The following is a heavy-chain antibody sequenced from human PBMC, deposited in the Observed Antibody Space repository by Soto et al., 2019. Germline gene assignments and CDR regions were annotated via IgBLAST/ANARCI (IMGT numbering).Heavy chain of an antibody. V-gene: IGHV4-59*01. CDR3: ARGYYDSRGQSNTFDV. Sequence: PSATLSLTCTVSGASISSSYWSWIRQSPGKGLEWIGYVHYSGGTKDNPSLNGRVSLSIDTSKNQFSLKLSSVAAADTAVYYCARGYYDSRGQSNTFDVWGQGTMVTVSS. CDR2: VHYSGGT. D-gene: IGHD3-22*01. CDR1: GASISSSY. J-gene: IGHJ3*01.